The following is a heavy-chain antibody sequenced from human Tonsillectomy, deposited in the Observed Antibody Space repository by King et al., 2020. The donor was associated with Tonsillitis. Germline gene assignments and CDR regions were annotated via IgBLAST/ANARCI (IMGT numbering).Heavy chain of an antibody. J-gene: IGHJ4*02. V-gene: IGHV1-2*02. CDR1: GYTFGDHF. CDR2: SNPKSGGG. D-gene: IGHD1-26*01. Sequence: HEQLVQSGAEVKKPGASVKVSCKASGYTFGDHFMHWVRQAPGQGLEWMGWSNPKSGGGHDAQKFQGRVTMTRDTSISTAYMELSSLRSDDTAVYYCARDSGTFPDYWGQGTLVTVSS. CDR3: ARDSGTFPDY.